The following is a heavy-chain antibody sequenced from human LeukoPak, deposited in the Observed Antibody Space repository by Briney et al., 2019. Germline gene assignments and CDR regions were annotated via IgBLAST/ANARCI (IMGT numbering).Heavy chain of an antibody. CDR1: GGSISSSSYY. Sequence: SETLSLTCTVSGGSISSSSYYWGWIRQPPGKGLEWIGSIYYSGSTYYNPSLKSRVTISVDTSKNQFSLKLSSVTAADTAVYYCARALLLWFGEPLDAFDIWGQGTMVTVSS. CDR3: ARALLLWFGEPLDAFDI. D-gene: IGHD3-10*01. V-gene: IGHV4-39*01. CDR2: IYYSGST. J-gene: IGHJ3*02.